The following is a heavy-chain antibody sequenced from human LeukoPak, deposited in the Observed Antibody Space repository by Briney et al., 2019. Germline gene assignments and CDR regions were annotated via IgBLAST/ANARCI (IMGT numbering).Heavy chain of an antibody. J-gene: IGHJ4*02. CDR1: GGSISSHY. Sequence: SETLSLTCTVSGGSISSHYWSWIRQPPGKGLEWIGYNYYSGSTNYNPSLKSRVTISVDTFKNQFSLKLSSVTAADTAVYYCARYYYVSSGYYIDGHFDYWGQGTLVTVSS. CDR3: ARYYYVSSGYYIDGHFDY. V-gene: IGHV4-59*11. D-gene: IGHD3-22*01. CDR2: NYYSGST.